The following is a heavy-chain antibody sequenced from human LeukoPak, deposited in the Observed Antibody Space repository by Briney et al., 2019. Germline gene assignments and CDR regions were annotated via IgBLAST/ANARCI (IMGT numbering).Heavy chain of an antibody. J-gene: IGHJ5*02. D-gene: IGHD2-8*02. CDR1: GGSISSSSYY. Sequence: SETLSLTCTVSGGSISSSSYYWGWIRQPPGKGLEWIGSIYYSGSTYYNPSLKSRVTISVDTSKNQFSLKLNSVTAADTAVYYCARDGSGGFNFWWFDPWGQGTLVTVSS. CDR3: ARDGSGGFNFWWFDP. CDR2: IYYSGST. V-gene: IGHV4-39*07.